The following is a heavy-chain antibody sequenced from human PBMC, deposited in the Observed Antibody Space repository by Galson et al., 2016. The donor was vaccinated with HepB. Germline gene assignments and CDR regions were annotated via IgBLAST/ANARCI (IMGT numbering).Heavy chain of an antibody. CDR2: IYHTGSS. J-gene: IGHJ4*02. CDR3: ARVVTDSTFDH. D-gene: IGHD2-21*02. Sequence: TLSPTCTVSGDSITSAPHYWTWVRQHPGKGLEFIGFIYHTGSSFYNPSPKSRVAMSVDTSQSQFSLRLSSVTAADTAVYYCARVVTDSTFDHWGQGTPVTVSS. CDR1: GDSITSAPHY. V-gene: IGHV4-31*03.